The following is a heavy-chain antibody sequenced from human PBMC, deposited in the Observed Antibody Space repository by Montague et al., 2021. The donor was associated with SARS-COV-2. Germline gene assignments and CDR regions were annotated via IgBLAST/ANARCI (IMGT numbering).Heavy chain of an antibody. J-gene: IGHJ3*02. CDR3: AKDGEALAWGTFDI. CDR2: VDYSGLT. D-gene: IGHD3-10*01. CDR1: RDSISSHNYF. V-gene: IGHV4-39*07. Sequence: SGTLSLTCTVSRDSISSHNYFWAWIRQPPGKGLEWIGSVDYSGLTLYNPSLESRVTISVDTSKKQFSLKMNSVTAADTAVYYCAKDGEALAWGTFDIWGQGTMVTVSS.